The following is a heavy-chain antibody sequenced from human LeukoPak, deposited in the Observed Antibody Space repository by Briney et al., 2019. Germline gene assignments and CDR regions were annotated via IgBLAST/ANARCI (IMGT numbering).Heavy chain of an antibody. V-gene: IGHV4-4*07. J-gene: IGHJ4*02. CDR3: ARGRDSILRVGWPRHYFDY. CDR2: IYTNGST. D-gene: IGHD3-3*02. Sequence: SETLSLTCTVSGGSISSYYWSWIRQPAGKGLEWIGRIYTNGSTNYNPSLKSRVTISVDTSKNQFSLRLSSVTAADTAVYYCARGRDSILRVGWPRHYFDYWGQGTLVTVSS. CDR1: GGSISSYY.